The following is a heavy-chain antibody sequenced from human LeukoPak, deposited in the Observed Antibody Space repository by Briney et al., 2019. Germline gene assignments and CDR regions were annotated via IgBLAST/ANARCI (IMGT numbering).Heavy chain of an antibody. D-gene: IGHD2-2*01. V-gene: IGHV4-38-2*01. CDR2: IYHSGST. Sequence: SETLSLTCAVSGYSISSGYYWGRIRQPPGKGLEWIGTIYHSGSTYYNPSLKSRVTISLDTSKNQFSLKLTSVTAADTAVYYCARGRQLNDYWGQGTLVTVSS. CDR3: ARGRQLNDY. J-gene: IGHJ4*01. CDR1: GYSISSGYY.